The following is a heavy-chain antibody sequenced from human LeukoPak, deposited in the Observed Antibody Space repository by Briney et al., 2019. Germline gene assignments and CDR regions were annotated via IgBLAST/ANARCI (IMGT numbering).Heavy chain of an antibody. Sequence: ASVKVSCKASGYTFTGYYMHWVRQAPGQGLEWMGWISPNSGGTNYAQKFQGRVTMTRDTSISTAYMELSRLRSDDTAVYYCARVSGIYYDSSGYYDFDYWGQGTLVTVSS. CDR3: ARVSGIYYDSSGYYDFDY. J-gene: IGHJ4*02. V-gene: IGHV1-2*02. D-gene: IGHD3-22*01. CDR2: ISPNSGGT. CDR1: GYTFTGYY.